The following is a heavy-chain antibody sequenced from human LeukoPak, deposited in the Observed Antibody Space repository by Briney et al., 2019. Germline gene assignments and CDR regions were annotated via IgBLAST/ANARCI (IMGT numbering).Heavy chain of an antibody. V-gene: IGHV3-30-3*01. CDR1: GFTFSSYA. J-gene: IGHJ6*02. CDR2: ISYDGSNK. D-gene: IGHD2-2*01. CDR3: ARGLGYCSSTSCWAYYYYYGMDV. Sequence: GGSLRLSCAASGFTFSSYAMHWVRQAPGKGLEWVAVISYDGSNKYYADSVKGRFTISRDNSKNTLYLQMNSLRAEDTAVYYCARGLGYCSSTSCWAYYYYYGMDVWGQGTTVTVSS.